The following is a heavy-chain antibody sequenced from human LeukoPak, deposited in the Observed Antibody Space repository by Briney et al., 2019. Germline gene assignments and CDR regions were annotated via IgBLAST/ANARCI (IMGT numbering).Heavy chain of an antibody. D-gene: IGHD3-10*01. CDR2: ISSSGSTI. Sequence: GGSLRLSCAASGFTFSSYEMNWVRQAPGKGLEWVSYISSSGSTIYYADPVKGRFTISRDNAKNSLYLQMNSLRAEDTAVYYCARVRGAGYYGSGLDYWGQGTLVTVSS. CDR3: ARVRGAGYYGSGLDY. V-gene: IGHV3-48*03. CDR1: GFTFSSYE. J-gene: IGHJ4*02.